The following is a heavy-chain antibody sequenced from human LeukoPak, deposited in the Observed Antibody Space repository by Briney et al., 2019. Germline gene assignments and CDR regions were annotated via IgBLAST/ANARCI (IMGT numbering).Heavy chain of an antibody. J-gene: IGHJ4*02. V-gene: IGHV6-1*01. CDR3: ARVYSSSWGVTTITYYFDS. Sequence: SQTLSLACAISGDSVSSNSAAWNWIRQSPSRGLEWLGRTYYRSKWYNDYAVSVKSRITLNPDTSKNQFSLQLNSVTPEDTAVYSCARVYSSSWGVTTITYYFDSWGQGTLVTVSS. CDR2: TYYRSKWYN. CDR1: GDSVSSNSAA. D-gene: IGHD6-13*01.